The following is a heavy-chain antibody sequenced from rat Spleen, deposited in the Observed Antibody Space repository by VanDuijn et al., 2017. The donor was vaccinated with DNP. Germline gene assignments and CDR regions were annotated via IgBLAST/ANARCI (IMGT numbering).Heavy chain of an antibody. V-gene: IGHV5-25*01. CDR2: ITNTGDST. CDR3: ARHNYGGPWNY. J-gene: IGHJ2*01. D-gene: IGHD1-11*01. CDR1: GLTFSNHF. Sequence: EVLLVESDGGLVQPGRSLKLSCAVSGLTFSNHFMAWVRRSPTKGLEWVASITNTGDSTYYSDSVKGRFSISRDNAKSTLYLQMESLRSEDTATYYCARHNYGGPWNYWGQGVMVTVSS.